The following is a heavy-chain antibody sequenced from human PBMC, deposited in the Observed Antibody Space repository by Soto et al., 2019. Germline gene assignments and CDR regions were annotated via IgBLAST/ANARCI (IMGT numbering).Heavy chain of an antibody. CDR3: ARDQYCISTSCYLYYYGMDV. CDR1: GFTCIDYY. V-gene: IGHV3-11*01. D-gene: IGHD2-2*01. J-gene: IGHJ6*02. CDR2: ISSSGSTI. Sequence: GGSLRLSCAASGFTCIDYYMSWIRQAPGKGLEWVSYISSSGSTIYYADSVKGRFTISRDNAKNSLYLQMNSLRAEDTAVYYCARDQYCISTSCYLYYYGMDVWGQGTTVTVSS.